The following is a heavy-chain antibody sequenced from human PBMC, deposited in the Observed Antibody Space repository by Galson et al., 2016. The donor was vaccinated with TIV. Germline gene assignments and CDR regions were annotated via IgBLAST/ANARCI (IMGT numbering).Heavy chain of an antibody. CDR3: ATDRNTAFDTYHYYYGMDV. CDR2: IIPFFRTT. V-gene: IGHV1-69*06. J-gene: IGHJ6*02. D-gene: IGHD5-18*01. CDR1: GGTFSSYV. Sequence: SVKVSCKASGGTFSSYVFNWVRLAPGQGLEWMGGIIPFFRTTNYAQKFQGRVTITADKSTNKAYMELNSLKYGDTAVYYCATDRNTAFDTYHYYYGMDVWGQGTTVIVSS.